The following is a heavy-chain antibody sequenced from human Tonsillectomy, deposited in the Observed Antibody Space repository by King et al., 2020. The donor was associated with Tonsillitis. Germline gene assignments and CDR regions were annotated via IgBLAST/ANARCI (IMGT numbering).Heavy chain of an antibody. CDR2: IFSNDEK. CDR1: GFSLSNARMG. V-gene: IGHV2-26*01. J-gene: IGHJ3*02. CDR3: ARILKPDPFDI. Sequence: TLKESGPVLVKPTETLTLTCTVSGFSLSNARMGVSWIRQPPGKALEWLAHIFSNDEKSYSTSLKSRPTISKDTSKSQVVLTMTNMDPVDTATYYCARILKPDPFDIWGQGTMVTVSS.